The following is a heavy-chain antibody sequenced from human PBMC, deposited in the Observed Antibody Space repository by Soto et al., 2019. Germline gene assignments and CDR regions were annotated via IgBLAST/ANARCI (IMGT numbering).Heavy chain of an antibody. V-gene: IGHV4-30-2*01. CDR1: GGSISSGGYS. D-gene: IGHD6-6*01. CDR3: ARGKVRRSSSSIGTDNWFDT. J-gene: IGHJ5*02. CDR2: IYHSGST. Sequence: TSEALSLTCAVSGGSISSGGYSWSWIRQPPGKVLEWIGYIYHSGSTYYNPSLKSRVTISVDRSKNQFSLKLSSVTAADTAVYYCARGKVRRSSSSIGTDNWFDTWGQGTLVPVSS.